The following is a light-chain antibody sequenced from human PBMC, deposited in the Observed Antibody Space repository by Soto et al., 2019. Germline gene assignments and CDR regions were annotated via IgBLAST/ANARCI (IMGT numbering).Light chain of an antibody. J-gene: IGKJ5*01. CDR3: QHHVAPPLT. Sequence: EMVLTQSPGTLSLSPGEIATRSCRASQSVTSNYLAWYQQKPGQAPRLLVYGASSRATCISDRFSGSGSGTDFTLTISRLELEDFAVYYCQHHVAPPLTVGQGTRLEIK. CDR1: QSVTSNY. V-gene: IGKV3-20*01. CDR2: GAS.